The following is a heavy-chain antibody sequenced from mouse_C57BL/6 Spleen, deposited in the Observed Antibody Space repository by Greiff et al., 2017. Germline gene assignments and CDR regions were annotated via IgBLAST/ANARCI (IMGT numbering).Heavy chain of an antibody. CDR1: GYTFTSYW. CDR2: IDPSDSET. V-gene: IGHV1-52*01. CDR3: ARPPHYYGSSYGYFDY. D-gene: IGHD1-1*01. J-gene: IGHJ2*01. Sequence: QVQLQQPGAELVRPGSSVKLSCKASGYTFTSYWMHWVKQRPIQGLEWIGNIDPSDSETHYNQKFKDKATLTVDKSSSTAYMQLSSLTSEDSAVYYCARPPHYYGSSYGYFDYWGQGTTLTVSS.